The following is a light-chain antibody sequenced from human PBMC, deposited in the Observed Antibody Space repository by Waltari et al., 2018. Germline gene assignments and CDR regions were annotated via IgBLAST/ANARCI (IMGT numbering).Light chain of an antibody. CDR2: NVI. CDR3: CSYGGSYNWV. J-gene: IGLJ3*02. V-gene: IGLV2-11*01. Sequence: QSALTQPRSVSGTPGQSVTISCTGTNSDVGAYNFVSWYQQHPGKAPKLIIYNVIERPSGVPCRFSCSKSGTTGSLTISGLQPEDEADYYCCSYGGSYNWVFGGGTKVTVL. CDR1: NSDVGAYNF.